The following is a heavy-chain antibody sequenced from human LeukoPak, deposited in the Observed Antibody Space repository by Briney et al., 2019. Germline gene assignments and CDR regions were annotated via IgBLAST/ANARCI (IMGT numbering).Heavy chain of an antibody. CDR2: IITYNGNT. CDR3: AKTTVTSEEYFYYYMDV. J-gene: IGHJ6*03. CDR1: GYTFTSYG. Sequence: ASVKVSCKTSGYTFTSYGLSWVRQAPGQGLECMGCIITYNGNTYYSQKLQGRVTMTTDTSTSTAYMALRSLRSADTAVYYCAKTTVTSEEYFYYYMDVWGKGTTVTVSS. V-gene: IGHV1-18*01. D-gene: IGHD4-17*01.